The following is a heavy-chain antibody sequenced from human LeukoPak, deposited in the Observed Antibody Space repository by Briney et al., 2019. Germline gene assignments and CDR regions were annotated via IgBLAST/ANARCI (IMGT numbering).Heavy chain of an antibody. CDR1: GFTFTSYA. D-gene: IGHD6-13*01. V-gene: IGHV3-23*01. CDR2: ISGSGGST. Sequence: GGSLRLSCAASGFTFTSYAMSWVRPAPGKGLEWVSGISGSGGSTYYADSVKGRFTISRDDSKNTLYLQMNSLRAEDTAVYYCARDTHSGYSSSWYGWAFDYWGQGTLVTVSS. J-gene: IGHJ4*02. CDR3: ARDTHSGYSSSWYGWAFDY.